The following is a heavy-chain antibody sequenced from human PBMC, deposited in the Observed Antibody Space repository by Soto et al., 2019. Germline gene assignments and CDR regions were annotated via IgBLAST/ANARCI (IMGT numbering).Heavy chain of an antibody. CDR2: ISAYNGNT. D-gene: IGHD6-19*01. CDR3: ARAAVAGTYYYYGMDV. V-gene: IGHV1-18*01. J-gene: IGHJ6*02. CDR1: GYTFTSYG. Sequence: QVQLVQSGAEVKKPGASVKVSCKASGYTFTSYGISWVRQAPGQGLEWMGWISAYNGNTNYAQKLQGRGTMTTDTSTSTAYMELRSLRSDDTAVYYCARAAVAGTYYYYGMDVWGQGTTVTVSS.